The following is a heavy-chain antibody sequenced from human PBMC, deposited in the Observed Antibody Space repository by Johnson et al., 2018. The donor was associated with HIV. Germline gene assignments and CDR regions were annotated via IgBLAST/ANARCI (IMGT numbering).Heavy chain of an antibody. J-gene: IGHJ3*02. V-gene: IGHV3-9*01. D-gene: IGHD6-13*01. CDR2: INWNGGSK. CDR3: ARDGGIAATDAFDI. CDR1: GFTFDDYA. Sequence: QLVESGGGLVQPGRSLRLSCAASGFTFDDYAMHWVRQAPGKGLEWVSGINWNGGSKGYGESEKGRFTISRENAKNSLYMQMNSLRAEDTAVYYCARDGGIAATDAFDIWGKGTMVTVSS.